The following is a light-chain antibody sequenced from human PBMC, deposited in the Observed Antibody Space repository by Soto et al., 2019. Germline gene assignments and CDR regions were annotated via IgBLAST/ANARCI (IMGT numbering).Light chain of an antibody. CDR1: SSNIGNNY. V-gene: IGLV1-51*01. Sequence: QSVLTQPPSVSAAPGQKVTISCSGSSSNIGNNYVSWYQQLPGPAPKLLIYDNNKRPSGIPDRLSGSKSGTSATLGITGLQTGDEADYYCGTWASSLSAGHVVFGGGTKLTVL. CDR2: DNN. J-gene: IGLJ2*01. CDR3: GTWASSLSAGHVV.